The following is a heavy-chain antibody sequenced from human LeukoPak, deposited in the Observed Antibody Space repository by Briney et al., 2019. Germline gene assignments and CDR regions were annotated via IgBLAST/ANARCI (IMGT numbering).Heavy chain of an antibody. J-gene: IGHJ4*01. CDR1: GFTFSSYA. V-gene: IGHV3-30-3*01. CDR3: ARDAYSYGFFDY. D-gene: IGHD5-18*01. Sequence: PGGSLRLSCAASGFTFSSYAMHWVRQAPGKGLEWVAVISYDGSNKYYADSVKGRFTISRDNSKNTLYLQMNSLRAEDTAVYYCARDAYSYGFFDYXXXXTLVTVSS. CDR2: ISYDGSNK.